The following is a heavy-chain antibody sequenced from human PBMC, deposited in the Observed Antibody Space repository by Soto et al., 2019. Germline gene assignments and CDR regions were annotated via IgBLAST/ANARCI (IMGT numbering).Heavy chain of an antibody. CDR2: IYTGGST. D-gene: IGHD6-19*01. J-gene: IGHJ4*02. CDR3: ARDSRLEWLVRTLGIDY. Sequence: PGGSLRLSCAASGFTVSRDYMSWVRQAPGKGLEWVSVIYTGGSTYYADSVKGRFTFSRDNSKNTLYLQMNSLRAEDTAVYYCARDSRLEWLVRTLGIDYWGQGTLVTVSS. V-gene: IGHV3-53*05. CDR1: GFTVSRDY.